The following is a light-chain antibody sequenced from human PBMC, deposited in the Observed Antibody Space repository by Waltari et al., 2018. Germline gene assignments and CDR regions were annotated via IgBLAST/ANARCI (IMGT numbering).Light chain of an antibody. J-gene: IGLJ2*01. Sequence: NFMLTQPHSVSESPGKTVLISCTRSSGSIASNSVQRYQQRPGSAPTTVISQDNRRPAGVPDRLSGSIDGSSNSASLTISGLKTEDEADYYCQCYEGSNRAVFGGGTKLTVL. V-gene: IGLV6-57*03. CDR3: QCYEGSNRAV. CDR2: QDN. CDR1: SGSIASNS.